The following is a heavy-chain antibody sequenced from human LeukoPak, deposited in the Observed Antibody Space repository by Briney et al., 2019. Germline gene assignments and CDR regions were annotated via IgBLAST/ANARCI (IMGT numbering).Heavy chain of an antibody. J-gene: IGHJ4*02. CDR2: INPSDSDT. D-gene: IGHD3-3*02. V-gene: IGHV5-51*01. CDR3: AKLRWPNRDRSFFDL. CDR1: GYSYTTYW. Sequence: GESLKISCKGSGYSYTTYWIGLVRQMPGKGLEWMGIINPSDSDTRYSPSFQGQVTISADKSINTAFLQWTSLKASDTVLYYCAKLRWPNRDRSFFDLWGRENRVTVS.